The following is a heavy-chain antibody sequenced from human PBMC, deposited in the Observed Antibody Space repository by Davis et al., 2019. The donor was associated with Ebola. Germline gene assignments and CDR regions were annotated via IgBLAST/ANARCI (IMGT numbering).Heavy chain of an antibody. D-gene: IGHD2-2*03. J-gene: IGHJ3*02. CDR3: ARDPGYCSSTSCYWAFDI. Sequence: GESLKISCAASGFTFSSYSMNWVRQAPGKGLEWVSSISSSSSYIYYADSVKGRFTISRDNAKNSLYLQMNSLRAEDTAVYYCARDPGYCSSTSCYWAFDIWGQGTMVTVSS. CDR2: ISSSSSYI. V-gene: IGHV3-21*01. CDR1: GFTFSSYS.